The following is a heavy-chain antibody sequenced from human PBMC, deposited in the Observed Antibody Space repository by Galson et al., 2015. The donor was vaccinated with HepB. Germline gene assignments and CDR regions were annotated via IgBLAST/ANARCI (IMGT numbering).Heavy chain of an antibody. J-gene: IGHJ4*02. CDR2: ISSDSSDI. D-gene: IGHD3-22*01. CDR3: ARGADYYDNSGYPHSYYYFDF. V-gene: IGHV3-21*01. Sequence: QAPGRRPGWVSSISSDSSDIYYADSVMGRFTISRDNARNSLYLQMDSLRAEDTAVYYCARGADYYDNSGYPHSYYYFDFWGQGTLVTVSS.